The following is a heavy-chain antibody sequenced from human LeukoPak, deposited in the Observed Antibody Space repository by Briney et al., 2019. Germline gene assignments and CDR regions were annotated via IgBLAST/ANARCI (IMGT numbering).Heavy chain of an antibody. CDR2: IWYDGSNK. Sequence: GGSLRLSCAASGLTFSSYGMHWVRQAPGKGLEWVAVIWYDGSNKYYADSVKGRFTISRDNSKNTLYLQMNSLRAEDTAVYYCAKEPASSGWFDPWGQGTLVAVSS. CDR3: AKEPASSGWFDP. V-gene: IGHV3-33*06. D-gene: IGHD6-19*01. J-gene: IGHJ5*02. CDR1: GLTFSSYG.